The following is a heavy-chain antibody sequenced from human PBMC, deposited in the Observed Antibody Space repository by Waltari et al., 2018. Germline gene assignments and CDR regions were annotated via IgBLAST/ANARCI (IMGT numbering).Heavy chain of an antibody. CDR1: GGSISSSSYY. J-gene: IGHJ4*02. CDR2: IYHSGST. Sequence: QLQLQESGPGLVKPSETLSLTCTVSGGSISSSSYYWGWIRQPPGKGLEWIGSIYHSGSTYYNPSLKSRVTISVDTSKNQFSLKLSSVTAADTAVYYCARQGINSSGWYGVFDYWGQGTLVTVSS. V-gene: IGHV4-39*01. CDR3: ARQGINSSGWYGVFDY. D-gene: IGHD6-19*01.